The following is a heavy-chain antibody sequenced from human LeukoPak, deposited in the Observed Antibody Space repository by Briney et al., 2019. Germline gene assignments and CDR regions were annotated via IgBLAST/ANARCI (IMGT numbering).Heavy chain of an antibody. J-gene: IGHJ4*02. V-gene: IGHV1-2*02. D-gene: IGHD2-15*01. Sequence: ASVKVSCKASGYTFTGYYMHWVRQAPGQGLEWMGWINPNSGGTNYAQKFQGRVTMTRDTSISTAYMELSGLRSDDTAVYYCARALRHCSGGSCFPMPRYWGQGTLVTVSS. CDR1: GYTFTGYY. CDR2: INPNSGGT. CDR3: ARALRHCSGGSCFPMPRY.